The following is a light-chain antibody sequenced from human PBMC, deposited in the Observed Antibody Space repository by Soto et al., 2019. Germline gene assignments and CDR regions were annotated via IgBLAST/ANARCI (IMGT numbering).Light chain of an antibody. Sequence: DIQMTQSPSSLSASVGDRVTITCRAGQSINAYLNWYQQKPGKAPKLLIYAASSLQGGVPSRFSGSGSGTDFSLTISSLQPEDCATYYCQQSYSTITFGQGTRLEIK. CDR3: QQSYSTIT. V-gene: IGKV1-39*01. CDR1: QSINAY. J-gene: IGKJ5*01. CDR2: AAS.